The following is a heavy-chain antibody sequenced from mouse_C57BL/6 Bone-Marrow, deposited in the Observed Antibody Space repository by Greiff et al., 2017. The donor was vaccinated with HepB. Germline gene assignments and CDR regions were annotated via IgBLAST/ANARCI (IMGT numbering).Heavy chain of an antibody. V-gene: IGHV3-6*01. Sequence: EVQLQESGPGLVKPSQSLSLTCSVTGYSITSGYYWNWIRQFPGNKLEWMGYISYDGSNNYNPSLKNRISITRDTSKNQFFLKLNSVTTEDTATYYCARGGGPDYYGSSRGFAYWGQGTLVTVSA. J-gene: IGHJ3*01. CDR3: ARGGGPDYYGSSRGFAY. CDR1: GYSITSGYY. CDR2: ISYDGSN. D-gene: IGHD1-1*01.